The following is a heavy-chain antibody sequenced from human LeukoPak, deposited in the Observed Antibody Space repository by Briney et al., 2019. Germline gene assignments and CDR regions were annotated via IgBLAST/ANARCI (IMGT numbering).Heavy chain of an antibody. D-gene: IGHD6-13*01. Sequence: SETLSLTCTVSGGSISGYYWGWTRQPPGKGLGWIGYIYYSGSTNYNPSLKSRVTISVDTSKNQFSLKLNSVTAADTAVYYCARHQGYSSSWYDYWGQGILVTVSS. CDR1: GGSISGYY. V-gene: IGHV4-59*08. CDR3: ARHQGYSSSWYDY. CDR2: IYYSGST. J-gene: IGHJ4*02.